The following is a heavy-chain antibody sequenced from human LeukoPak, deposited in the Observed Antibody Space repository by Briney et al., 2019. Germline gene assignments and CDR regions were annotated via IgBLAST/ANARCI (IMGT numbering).Heavy chain of an antibody. CDR2: INPHSGGT. Sequence: ASVKVSCKASGYTFTDYYMHWVRQAPGQGLEWMGWINPHSGGTDHAQKFQGRVTITADKSTSTAYMELSSLRSEDTAVYYCARDYGANIAFDIWGQGTMVTVSS. CDR1: GYTFTDYY. CDR3: ARDYGANIAFDI. D-gene: IGHD2/OR15-2a*01. J-gene: IGHJ3*02. V-gene: IGHV1-2*02.